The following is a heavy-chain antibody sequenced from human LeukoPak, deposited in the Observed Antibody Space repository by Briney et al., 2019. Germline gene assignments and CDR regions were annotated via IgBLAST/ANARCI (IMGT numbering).Heavy chain of an antibody. CDR2: IWYDGSNK. V-gene: IGHV3-33*06. CDR3: AKDSSSVFYAF. J-gene: IGHJ4*02. Sequence: PGRSLRLSCAASGFTFSSYGMHWVRQAPGKGLEWVAVIWYDGSNKYYADSVKGRFTISRDNSKNTRYLQMNSLRAEDTAVFYCAKDSSSVFYAFGGQGTLATLSP. D-gene: IGHD3-22*01. CDR1: GFTFSSYG.